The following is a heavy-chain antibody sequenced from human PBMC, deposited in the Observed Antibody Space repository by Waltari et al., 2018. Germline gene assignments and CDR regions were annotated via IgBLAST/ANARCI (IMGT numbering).Heavy chain of an antibody. Sequence: QMELQESGPRLVKPSETLSLTCNVSGDSISGSRNYWAWLRQPPGKNLQWIGSIYYSGTNYYNPALKGRFAISVDTSRNQFSLNVNSVTAADTGIYYCARQLRFVDWIPRYFDSWGRGTLATVSS. CDR3: ARQLRFVDWIPRYFDS. CDR2: IYYSGTN. CDR1: GDSISGSRNY. J-gene: IGHJ4*02. V-gene: IGHV4-39*01. D-gene: IGHD3-3*01.